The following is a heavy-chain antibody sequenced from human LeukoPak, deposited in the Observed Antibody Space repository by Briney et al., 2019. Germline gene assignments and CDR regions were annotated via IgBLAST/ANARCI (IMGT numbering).Heavy chain of an antibody. CDR3: AREGIYSSGWDRYYFDY. D-gene: IGHD6-19*01. Sequence: GRSLRLSCAASGFTFSSYAMHWVRQAPGKGLEWVAVISYDGSNKYYADSVKGRFTISRDNSKNTLYLQMNSLRAEDTAVYYCAREGIYSSGWDRYYFDYWGQGTLVTVSS. CDR1: GFTFSSYA. V-gene: IGHV3-30*04. J-gene: IGHJ4*02. CDR2: ISYDGSNK.